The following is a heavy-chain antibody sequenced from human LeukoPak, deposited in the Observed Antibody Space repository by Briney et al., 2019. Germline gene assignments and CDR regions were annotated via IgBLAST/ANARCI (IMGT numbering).Heavy chain of an antibody. CDR1: GFTFNTYG. J-gene: IGHJ4*02. D-gene: IGHD2-2*01. Sequence: GVSLRLSCVAPGFTFNTYGMAWVRQAPGKGLEWVAGISSDGSNKDYADSVKGRFTISRDNSKNTLYIQMNSLRSEDTAVYYCAKAAYCTSTSCHFSGYAQRPLDSWGQGTLVTVSS. V-gene: IGHV3-30*18. CDR2: ISSDGSNK. CDR3: AKAAYCTSTSCHFSGYAQRPLDS.